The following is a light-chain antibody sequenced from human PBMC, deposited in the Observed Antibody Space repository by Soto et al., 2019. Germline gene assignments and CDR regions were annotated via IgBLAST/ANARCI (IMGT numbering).Light chain of an antibody. Sequence: DIVLTQSPATLSLSPGERATLSGRASESVSRYLAWYQHKPGQAPSLLIYDASNRATGIPARFSGSGSGTDFTLTISSLEPEDFAVYYCQQRSDWPSTFGGGTKVQIK. CDR2: DAS. CDR3: QQRSDWPST. J-gene: IGKJ4*01. CDR1: ESVSRY. V-gene: IGKV3-11*01.